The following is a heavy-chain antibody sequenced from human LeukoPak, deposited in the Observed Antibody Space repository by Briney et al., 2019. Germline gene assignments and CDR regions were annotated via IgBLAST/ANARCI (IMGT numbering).Heavy chain of an antibody. CDR2: INHSGST. V-gene: IGHV4-31*03. CDR1: GGSISSGGYY. D-gene: IGHD3-3*01. Sequence: SQTLSLTCTVSGGSISSGGYYWSWIRQPPGKGLEWIGEINHSGSTNYNPSLKSRVTISVDTSKNQFSLKLSSVTAADTAVYYCARRDTYYDFWSGFDVWGKGTTVTVSS. J-gene: IGHJ6*04. CDR3: ARRDTYYDFWSGFDV.